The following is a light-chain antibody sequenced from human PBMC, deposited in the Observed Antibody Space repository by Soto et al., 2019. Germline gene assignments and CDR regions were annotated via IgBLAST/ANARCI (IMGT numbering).Light chain of an antibody. Sequence: QSVLTQPRSVSGSPGRSVTISCTGTSXDVGGYNYVSWYQQHPGKAPKLMIYDVSKRPSGVPDRFSGSKSGNTASLTISGLQAEDEADYYCCSYAGSYTFVFGTGTKVT. V-gene: IGLV2-11*01. CDR1: SXDVGGYNY. CDR3: CSYAGSYTFV. J-gene: IGLJ1*01. CDR2: DVS.